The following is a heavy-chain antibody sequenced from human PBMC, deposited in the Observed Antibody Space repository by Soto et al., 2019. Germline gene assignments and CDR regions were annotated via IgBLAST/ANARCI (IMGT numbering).Heavy chain of an antibody. D-gene: IGHD3-3*01. V-gene: IGHV3-23*01. CDR3: AREKTFYIFWICYSSCWFYP. Sequence: GGSLRLSCAASGFTFSSYALSWVRQAPGKGLEWVSAISGSGGSKYNAASVKGRFPTPRHIPKNTLYLQMTSLRAEATAGYYIAREKTFYIFWICYSSCWFYPGGQVTLVTVSA. CDR2: ISGSGGSK. CDR1: GFTFSSYA. J-gene: IGHJ5*02.